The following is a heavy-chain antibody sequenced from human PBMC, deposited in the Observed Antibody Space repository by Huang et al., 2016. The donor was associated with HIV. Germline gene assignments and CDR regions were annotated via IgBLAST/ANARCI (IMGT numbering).Heavy chain of an antibody. CDR1: GFIFTKYW. J-gene: IGHJ4*02. V-gene: IGHV3-7*01. D-gene: IGHD3-22*01. Sequence: EVQVMESGGGSVQPGGSLRLSCAASGFIFTKYWMTWVREGQGKGMEWVESINREGNEKYYVDSVKCRFTISRDNTKNSVHVQMNSLRGEDTAVYYCGRDRTNFYDSSGYLGDIDYWGLGTLVTVSS. CDR3: GRDRTNFYDSSGYLGDIDY. CDR2: INREGNEK.